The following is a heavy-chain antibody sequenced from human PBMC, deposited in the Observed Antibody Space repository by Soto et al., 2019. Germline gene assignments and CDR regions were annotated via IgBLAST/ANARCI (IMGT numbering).Heavy chain of an antibody. CDR2: IIPIFGTA. V-gene: IGHV1-69*13. Sequence: SVKVSCKASGGTFSSYAISWVRQAPGQGLEWMGGIIPIFGTANYAQKFQGRVTITADESTSTAYMELSSLRSEDTAVYYCAIGDIVVVPAARDYYYYGMDVWGQGTTVTVSS. CDR1: GGTFSSYA. CDR3: AIGDIVVVPAARDYYYYGMDV. D-gene: IGHD2-2*01. J-gene: IGHJ6*02.